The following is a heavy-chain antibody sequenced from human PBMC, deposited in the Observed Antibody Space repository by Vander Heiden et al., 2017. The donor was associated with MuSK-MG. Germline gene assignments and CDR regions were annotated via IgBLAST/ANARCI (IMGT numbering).Heavy chain of an antibody. Sequence: EVQLLESGGGLVQPGGSVRLSCAASGFTFSNYAMGWVRQAPGKGLDWVSAISGGGGTTYYADSVKGRFTISRDNSKNTLYLQMNSLRAEDTAVHYCAKFLQVSGDSSGWLWSFDNWGQGTLVTVSS. CDR2: ISGGGGTT. CDR3: AKFLQVSGDSSGWLWSFDN. J-gene: IGHJ4*02. V-gene: IGHV3-23*01. CDR1: GFTFSNYA. D-gene: IGHD6-19*01.